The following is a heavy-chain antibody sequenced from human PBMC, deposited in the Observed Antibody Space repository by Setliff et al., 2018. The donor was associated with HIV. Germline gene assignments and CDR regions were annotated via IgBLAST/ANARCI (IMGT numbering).Heavy chain of an antibody. V-gene: IGHV4-38-2*01. D-gene: IGHD3-16*01. CDR1: GYSISSGYY. Sequence: PSETLSLTCAVSGYSISSGYYWGWIRQPPGKGLEWIGSIYHSGNTYYNPSLKSRVTISVDTSKNQFSLKLKSVTAADTAVYYCARLDTIMLYSDCWGQGTLVTVSS. J-gene: IGHJ4*02. CDR3: ARLDTIMLYSDC. CDR2: IYHSGNT.